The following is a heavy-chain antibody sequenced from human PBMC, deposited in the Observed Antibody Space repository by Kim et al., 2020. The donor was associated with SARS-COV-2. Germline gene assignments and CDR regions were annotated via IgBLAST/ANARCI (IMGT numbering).Heavy chain of an antibody. Sequence: SETLSLTCTVSGGSISSSSYYWGWIRQPPGKGLEWIGSIYYSGSTYYNPSLKSRVTISVDTSKNQFSLKLSSVTAADTAVYYCACSTPHYEILTTYYPDFDYWGQGTLVTVSS. J-gene: IGHJ4*02. CDR1: GGSISSSSYY. D-gene: IGHD3-9*01. V-gene: IGHV4-39*01. CDR3: ACSTPHYEILTTYYPDFDY. CDR2: IYYSGST.